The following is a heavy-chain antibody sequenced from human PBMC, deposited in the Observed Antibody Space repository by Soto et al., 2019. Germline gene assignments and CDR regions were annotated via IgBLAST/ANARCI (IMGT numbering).Heavy chain of an antibody. CDR3: ARGTPSDSAFDY. CDR1: GYTFTGYY. V-gene: IGHV1-2*02. Sequence: ASVKVSCKASGYTFTGYYLHWVRQAPGQGLEWMGWINPQSGVTKSAQQFQGRVTMTRDTSITTAYMEVTSLRSDDTAVFYCARGTPSDSAFDYWGHGTLVTVYS. J-gene: IGHJ4*01. CDR2: INPQSGVT.